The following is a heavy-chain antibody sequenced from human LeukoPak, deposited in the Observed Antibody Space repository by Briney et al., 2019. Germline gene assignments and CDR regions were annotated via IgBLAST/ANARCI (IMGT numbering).Heavy chain of an antibody. V-gene: IGHV1-69*05. CDR1: GGTFSSYA. CDR3: ATNPHYYDSSGYYMGFAFDI. D-gene: IGHD3-22*01. Sequence: ASVKASCKASGGTFSSYAISWVRQAPGQGLEWMGGIIPIFGTANYAQKFQGRVTITTDESTSTAYMELSSLRSEDTAVYYCATNPHYYDSSGYYMGFAFDIWGQGTMVTVSS. J-gene: IGHJ3*02. CDR2: IIPIFGTA.